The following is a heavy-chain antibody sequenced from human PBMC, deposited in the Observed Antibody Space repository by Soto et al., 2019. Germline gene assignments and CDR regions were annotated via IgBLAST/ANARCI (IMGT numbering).Heavy chain of an antibody. CDR3: ARGFPRRFLEWLTLDH. V-gene: IGHV1-8*01. D-gene: IGHD3-3*01. CDR2: MNPNSGNT. Sequence: ASVKVSCKASGYTFTSYDINWVRQATGQGLEWMGWMNPNSGNTGYAQKFQGRVTMTRNTSISTAYMELSSLRSEDTAVYYCARGFPRRFLEWLTLDHWGQGTLVTVSS. J-gene: IGHJ4*02. CDR1: GYTFTSYD.